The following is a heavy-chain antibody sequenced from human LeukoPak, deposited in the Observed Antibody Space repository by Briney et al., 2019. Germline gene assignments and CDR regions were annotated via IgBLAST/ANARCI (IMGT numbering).Heavy chain of an antibody. CDR1: GGSISSGGYY. D-gene: IGHD5-24*01. CDR3: ARDGDGYNWSY. CDR2: IYYNGGT. Sequence: KASQTLSLTCTVSGGSISSGGYYWSWIRQHPGKGLEWIGYIYYNGGTYYNPSLKSRVTISVDTSKNQFSLKLNSVTAADTAVYYCARDGDGYNWSYWGQGTLVTVSS. J-gene: IGHJ4*02. V-gene: IGHV4-31*03.